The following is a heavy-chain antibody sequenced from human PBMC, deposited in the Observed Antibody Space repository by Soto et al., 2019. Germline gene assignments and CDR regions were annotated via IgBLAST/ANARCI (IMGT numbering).Heavy chain of an antibody. V-gene: IGHV1-18*01. CDR1: GYTFTSYG. CDR2: ISAYNGNT. Sequence: ASVKVSCKASGYTFTSYGISWVRQAPGQGLEWMGWISAYNGNTNYAQKLQGRVTMTTDTSTSTAYMELRSLRSDDTAVYFCSRDGDLWFGELLSWFDSWGQGTLVTVSS. D-gene: IGHD3-10*01. J-gene: IGHJ5*01. CDR3: SRDGDLWFGELLSWFDS.